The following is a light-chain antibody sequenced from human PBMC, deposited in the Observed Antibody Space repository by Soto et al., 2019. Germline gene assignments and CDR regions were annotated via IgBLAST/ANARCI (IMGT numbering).Light chain of an antibody. Sequence: EMVLTQSPATLSLSPGERATHSCRASQSVSIYLAWYQQKPGQAPRLLIYDASNRATGIPARFSGSGSGTDFTLTISSLEPEDFAVYYCQQRSNWPPTGLTFGGGTKVEIK. CDR1: QSVSIY. J-gene: IGKJ4*01. V-gene: IGKV3-11*01. CDR3: QQRSNWPPTGLT. CDR2: DAS.